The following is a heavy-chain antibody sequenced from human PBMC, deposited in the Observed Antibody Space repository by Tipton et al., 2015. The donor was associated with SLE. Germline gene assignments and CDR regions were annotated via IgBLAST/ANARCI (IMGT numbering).Heavy chain of an antibody. CDR3: ARETGTYYSTWFDS. CDR2: FYYSGNA. V-gene: IGHV4-61*01. J-gene: IGHJ5*01. CDR1: GGSIRSGSHY. Sequence: TLSLTCTVSGGSIRSGSHYWTWIRQPPGKGLEWIGYFYYSGNAKYNPSLKRRVTISGDTSKNQFSLTLNSVTAADTATYSCARETGTYYSTWFDSWGQGTLVTVSS. D-gene: IGHD1-26*01.